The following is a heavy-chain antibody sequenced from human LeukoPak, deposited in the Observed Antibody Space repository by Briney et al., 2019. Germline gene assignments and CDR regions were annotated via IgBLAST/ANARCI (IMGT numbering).Heavy chain of an antibody. CDR1: GFTFDDYA. D-gene: IGHD3-10*01. CDR3: AKDQAHYYGSGSDNWLDP. J-gene: IGHJ5*02. V-gene: IGHV3-9*01. Sequence: PGRSLRLSCAASGFTFDDYAMHWVRQAPGKGLEWVSGISWNSDRKAYADSVKGRFTISRDNAKNSPYLQMNSLRTEDTALYYCAKDQAHYYGSGSDNWLDPWGQGTLVTVSS. CDR2: ISWNSDRK.